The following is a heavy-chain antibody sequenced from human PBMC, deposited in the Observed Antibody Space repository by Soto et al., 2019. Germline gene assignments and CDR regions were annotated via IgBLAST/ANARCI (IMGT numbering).Heavy chain of an antibody. V-gene: IGHV3-21*01. CDR3: AREYCSSTSCYPHGMDV. CDR2: ISSSSSYI. CDR1: GLTFSSYS. J-gene: IGHJ6*02. D-gene: IGHD2-2*01. Sequence: GGSLRLFCAASGLTFSSYSMNWVRQAPGKGLEWVSSISSSSSYIYYAASVKGRFTIARDNAKNSLYLQRNSLRAEDTAVYYCAREYCSSTSCYPHGMDVWGQGTTVTVSS.